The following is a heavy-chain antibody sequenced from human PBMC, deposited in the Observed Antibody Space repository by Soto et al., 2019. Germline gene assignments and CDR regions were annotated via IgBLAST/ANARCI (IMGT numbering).Heavy chain of an antibody. V-gene: IGHV3-49*03. Sequence: GGSLRLSCTASGFTFGDYAMSWFRQAPGKGLEWVGFIRSKACGGTTEYAASVKGRFTIPRDDSKSIAYLQMNSLKTEDTAVYYCTRESGYYYDSSGSPDPFDYWGQGTLVTVSS. CDR1: GFTFGDYA. D-gene: IGHD3-22*01. CDR3: TRESGYYYDSSGSPDPFDY. J-gene: IGHJ4*02. CDR2: IRSKACGGTT.